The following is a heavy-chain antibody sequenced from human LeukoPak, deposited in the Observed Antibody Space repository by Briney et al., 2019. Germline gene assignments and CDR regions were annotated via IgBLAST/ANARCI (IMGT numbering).Heavy chain of an antibody. CDR1: GYTFTSYG. CDR3: ARGNKGGYCSSTSCYTSPGDAFDI. V-gene: IGHV1-18*01. J-gene: IGHJ3*02. D-gene: IGHD2-2*02. CDR2: ISAYNGNT. Sequence: ASVKVSCKASGYTFTSYGISWVRQAPGQGLEWMGWISAYNGNTNYAQKLQGRVTMTTDTSTSTAYMELRSLRSDDTAVYYCARGNKGGYCSSTSCYTSPGDAFDIWGQGTMVTVSS.